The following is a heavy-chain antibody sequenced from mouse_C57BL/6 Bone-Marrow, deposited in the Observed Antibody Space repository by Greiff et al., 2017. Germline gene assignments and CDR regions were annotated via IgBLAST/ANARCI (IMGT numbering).Heavy chain of an antibody. V-gene: IGHV1-59*01. Sequence: QVQLQQPGAELVRPGTSVKLSCKASGYTFTSYWMHWVKQRPGQGLEWIGVIDPSDSYTNYNQKFKGKATLTVDTSSSTAYMQLSSLTSEDAAVYYCEREGDTHGSSYRGFFDYWGQGTTLTVSS. J-gene: IGHJ2*01. CDR3: EREGDTHGSSYRGFFDY. D-gene: IGHD1-1*01. CDR2: IDPSDSYT. CDR1: GYTFTSYW.